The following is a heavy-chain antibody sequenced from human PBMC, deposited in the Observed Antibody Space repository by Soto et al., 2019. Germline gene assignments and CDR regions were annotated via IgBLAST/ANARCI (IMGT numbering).Heavy chain of an antibody. CDR1: GYTFTGYY. CDR2: INPSSGDT. D-gene: IGHD1-26*01. CDR3: AKGGAIVAAGTRVYLYNAMDV. Sequence: ASVKVSCKASGYTFTGYYVHWVRQAPGQGLEWMGWINPSSGDTYLAQRFQGRVTMNRDTSIGTAYMELRGLTSDDTAEYYCAKGGAIVAAGTRVYLYNAMDVWGQGTTVTVSS. V-gene: IGHV1-2*02. J-gene: IGHJ6*02.